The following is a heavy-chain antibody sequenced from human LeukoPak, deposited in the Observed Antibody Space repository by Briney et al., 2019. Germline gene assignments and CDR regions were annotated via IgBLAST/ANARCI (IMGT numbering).Heavy chain of an antibody. CDR1: GFTFSSYW. CDR3: ARGTGSYILDY. D-gene: IGHD6-6*01. CDR2: INSDGSST. V-gene: IGHV3-74*01. J-gene: IGHJ4*02. Sequence: PGGSLRLSCAASGFTFSSYWMHWVRQPPGKGLVWVSRINSDGSSTSYADSVKGRFTISRDNAENTLYLQMNGLRAEDTAVYYCARGTGSYILDYWGQGTLVTVSS.